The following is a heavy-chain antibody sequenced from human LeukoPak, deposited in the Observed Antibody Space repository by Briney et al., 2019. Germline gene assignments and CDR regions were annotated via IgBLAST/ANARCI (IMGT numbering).Heavy chain of an antibody. CDR2: ISSSSSYI. J-gene: IGHJ4*02. D-gene: IGHD2-2*01. Sequence: GGSLRLSCAASGFTFSSYSTNWVRQAPGKGLEWVSSISSSSSYIYYADSVKGRFTISRDNAKNSLYLQMNSLRAEDTAVYYCARYQLLWGIDYWGQGTLVTVSS. V-gene: IGHV3-21*01. CDR1: GFTFSSYS. CDR3: ARYQLLWGIDY.